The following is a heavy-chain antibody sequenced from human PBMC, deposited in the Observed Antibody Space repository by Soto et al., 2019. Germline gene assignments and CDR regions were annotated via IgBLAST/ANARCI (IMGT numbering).Heavy chain of an antibody. J-gene: IGHJ6*02. CDR2: ISGTGGGT. CDR3: AKRAFYGSGIQNYYGMDV. Sequence: EVHLLESGEGLVQPGGSLRLTCAASGFTFSNYAMTWVRQAPGKGLEWVSVISGTGGGTNNADSAKGRFTTSRDNSKNTLYLQMNSLRAEDTAVYYCAKRAFYGSGIQNYYGMDVWGQGTVVTVSS. CDR1: GFTFSNYA. D-gene: IGHD3-10*01. V-gene: IGHV3-23*01.